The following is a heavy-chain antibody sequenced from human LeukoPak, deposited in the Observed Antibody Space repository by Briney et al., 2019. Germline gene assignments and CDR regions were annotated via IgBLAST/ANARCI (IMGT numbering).Heavy chain of an antibody. Sequence: SETLSLTCTVSGGTISSYYWSWIRQPPGKGLEWIGYIYYSGSTNYNPSLKSRVTISVDTSKNQFSLKLSSVTAADTAVYYCARAQEYCSGGSCYPRYYFDYWGQGTLVTVSS. CDR3: ARAQEYCSGGSCYPRYYFDY. CDR1: GGTISSYY. D-gene: IGHD2-15*01. V-gene: IGHV4-59*01. J-gene: IGHJ4*02. CDR2: IYYSGST.